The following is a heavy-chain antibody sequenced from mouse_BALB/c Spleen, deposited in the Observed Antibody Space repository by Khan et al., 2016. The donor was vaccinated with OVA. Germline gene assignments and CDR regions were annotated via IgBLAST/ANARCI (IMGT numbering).Heavy chain of an antibody. Sequence: EVQLQESGPGLVKPSLSLSLTCTVTGYSITSDYAWNWIRQFPGHKLEWMGYISYSGRTSYTPYLKSRISITRDTPKNQFFLQLNSVTTEDTATYFCVRGRAYWGQGTLVTVSA. D-gene: IGHD3-3*01. V-gene: IGHV3-2*02. CDR1: GYSITSDYA. CDR3: VRGRAY. CDR2: ISYSGRT. J-gene: IGHJ3*01.